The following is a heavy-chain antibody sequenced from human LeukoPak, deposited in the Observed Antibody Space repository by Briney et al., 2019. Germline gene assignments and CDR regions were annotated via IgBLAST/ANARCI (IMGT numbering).Heavy chain of an antibody. Sequence: SVKVSCKASGGTFSSYAISWVRQAPGQGLEWMGRIIPILGIANYAQKFQGRVTITADKSTSTAYMELSSLRSEDTAVYYCARADMIADLSTSTPFDYWGQGTLVTVSS. J-gene: IGHJ4*02. V-gene: IGHV1-69*04. CDR1: GGTFSSYA. CDR2: IIPILGIA. CDR3: ARADMIADLSTSTPFDY. D-gene: IGHD3-22*01.